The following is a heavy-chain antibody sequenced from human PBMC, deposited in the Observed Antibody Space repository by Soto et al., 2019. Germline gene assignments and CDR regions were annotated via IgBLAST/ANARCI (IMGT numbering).Heavy chain of an antibody. J-gene: IGHJ6*02. V-gene: IGHV3-74*03. CDR3: AREGSLGLDV. CDR2: INGDGASL. D-gene: IGHD3-10*01. CDR1: GFIFSSFW. Sequence: EVRLEEAGGGFVQPGGSLRVSCSGSGFIFSSFWMHWVRQGPGKGLEWVSRINGDGASLAYAESVKGRFSISRDNVKNTLHLQMHSLGVDDTAVYFCAREGSLGLDVWGRGTTVTVSS.